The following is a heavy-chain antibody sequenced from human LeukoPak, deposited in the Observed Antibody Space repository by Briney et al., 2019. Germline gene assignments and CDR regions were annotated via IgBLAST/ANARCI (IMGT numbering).Heavy chain of an antibody. V-gene: IGHV4-4*09. D-gene: IGHD3-10*01. CDR1: GGSISSYY. CDR2: IYTSGST. J-gene: IGHJ4*02. Sequence: SETLSLTCTVSGGSISSYYWSWIRQPPGKGLEWIGYIYTSGSTNYNPSLKGRVTISVDTSKNQFSLKLSSVTAADTAVYYCARLPPASGSHDYWGQGTLVTVSS. CDR3: ARLPPASGSHDY.